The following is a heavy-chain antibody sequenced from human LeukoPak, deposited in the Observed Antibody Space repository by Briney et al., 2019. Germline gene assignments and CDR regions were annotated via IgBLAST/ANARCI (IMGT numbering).Heavy chain of an antibody. V-gene: IGHV4-4*02. CDR2: IYHSGST. D-gene: IGHD3-22*01. CDR1: GGSVSSSNW. Sequence: SETLSLTCAVSGGSVSSSNWWSWVRQPPGKGLEWIGEIYHSGSTNYNPSLKSRVTISVDKSKNQFSLKLSSVTAADTAVYYCARGPPGYYDSSGYYKGDWGQGTLVIVSS. J-gene: IGHJ4*02. CDR3: ARGPPGYYDSSGYYKGD.